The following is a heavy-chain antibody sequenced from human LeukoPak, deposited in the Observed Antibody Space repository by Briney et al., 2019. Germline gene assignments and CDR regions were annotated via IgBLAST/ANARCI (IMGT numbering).Heavy chain of an antibody. V-gene: IGHV3-30*02. CDR2: IRYDGSNK. D-gene: IGHD4-17*01. CDR3: AKCGDYGDYVYFDY. J-gene: IGHJ4*02. Sequence: GGSLRLSCAASGFTFSSYGMHWVRQAPGKGLEWVAFIRYDGSNKYYADSVKGRFTISRDNSKNTLYLQMNSLRAEGTAVYYCAKCGDYGDYVYFDYWGQGTLVTVSS. CDR1: GFTFSSYG.